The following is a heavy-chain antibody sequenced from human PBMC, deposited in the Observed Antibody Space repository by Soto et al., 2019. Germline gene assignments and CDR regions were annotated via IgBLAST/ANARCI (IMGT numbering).Heavy chain of an antibody. V-gene: IGHV1-69*18. CDR3: ARDAGIPVVGRGTSFEY. D-gene: IGHD6-19*01. CDR2: IIPIFASP. Sequence: QVQLVQSGAEVKKPGSSVKVSCKASGGTFSNYAITWVRQAPGQGLEWMGTIIPIFASPRYAQKFQGRVSITSDYPTSTTCMDRSSLRSEYTAVYYCARDAGIPVVGRGTSFEYWGQGTLVIVSS. J-gene: IGHJ4*02. CDR1: GGTFSNYA.